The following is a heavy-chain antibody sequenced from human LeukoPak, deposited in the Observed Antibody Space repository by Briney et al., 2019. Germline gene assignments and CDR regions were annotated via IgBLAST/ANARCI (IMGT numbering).Heavy chain of an antibody. Sequence: PSQTLSLTCTVSGASISSGSYYWSWIWQPAGKGLEWIGRIYTSGNTNYNPSLNSRVTISVDTSKNQLSLKLTSVTAADTAIYYCARDLSPAPYSGSGIYNNWFDPWGQGTQVTVSS. CDR3: ARDLSPAPYSGSGIYNNWFDP. J-gene: IGHJ5*02. V-gene: IGHV4-61*02. D-gene: IGHD3-10*01. CDR2: IYTSGNT. CDR1: GASISSGSYY.